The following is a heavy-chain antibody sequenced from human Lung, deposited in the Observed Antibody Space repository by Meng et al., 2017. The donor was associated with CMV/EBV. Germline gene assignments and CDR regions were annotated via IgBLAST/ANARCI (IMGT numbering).Heavy chain of an antibody. D-gene: IGHD6-19*01. CDR2: ISYDVITK. J-gene: IGHJ4*02. V-gene: IGHV3-30*04. CDR1: GFTFSLYP. Sequence: GGSXRLXXAASGFTFSLYPMHWVRQAPGKGLEWLTVISYDVITKHYADSVKGRFTISRDNSRNTLYLQMDSLRPEDTAMYYCARSPVLAGSDWVTDFWGQGTLVTVSS. CDR3: ARSPVLAGSDWVTDF.